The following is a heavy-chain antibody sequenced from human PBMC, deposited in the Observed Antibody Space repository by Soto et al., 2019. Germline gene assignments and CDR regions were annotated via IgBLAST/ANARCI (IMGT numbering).Heavy chain of an antibody. CDR2: ISAYNGNT. CDR1: GYTFTSYG. J-gene: IGHJ4*02. CDR3: ARVHFWSGYYSDY. D-gene: IGHD3-3*02. V-gene: IGHV1-18*01. Sequence: ASVKVSCKASGYTFTSYGISWVRQAPGQGLEWMGWISAYNGNTNYAQKLQGRVTMTTDTSTSTAHMELRSLRSDDTAVYYCARVHFWSGYYSDYWGQGTLVTVSS.